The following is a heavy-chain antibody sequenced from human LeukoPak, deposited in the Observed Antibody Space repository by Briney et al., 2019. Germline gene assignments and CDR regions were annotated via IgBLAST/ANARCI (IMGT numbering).Heavy chain of an antibody. CDR2: MSTRGST. V-gene: IGHV4-61*02. D-gene: IGHD2-2*01. J-gene: IGHJ3*02. CDR1: GGSISSGFFY. CDR3: ARDKEAMPSSNAFDI. Sequence: PSQTLSLTCTVSGGSISSGFFYWSWVRQPAGKGLEHIGRMSTRGSTDYNSSLKSRVTISVDTSKNQFSLKLSSVTAADTAMYYCARDKEAMPSSNAFDIWGQETIVTVSS.